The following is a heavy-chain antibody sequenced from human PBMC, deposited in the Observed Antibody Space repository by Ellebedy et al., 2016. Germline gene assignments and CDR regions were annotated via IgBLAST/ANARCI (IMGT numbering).Heavy chain of an antibody. J-gene: IGHJ4*02. CDR2: ISAGSDTT. V-gene: IGHV3-23*01. D-gene: IGHD4-17*01. CDR3: YYGHYSGS. CDR1: GLNFNTFF. Sequence: GESLKISXTASGLNFNTFFMSWVRQAPGKGLEWVSTISAGSDTTRLADSVKGRFTMSRDIPKNTLYLQMNSLRAEDTAVYYCYYGHYSGSWGQGTLVTVSS.